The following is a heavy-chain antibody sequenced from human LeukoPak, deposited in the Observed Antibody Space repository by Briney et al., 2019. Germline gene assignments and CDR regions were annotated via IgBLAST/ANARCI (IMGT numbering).Heavy chain of an antibody. CDR1: GGSISSSSYY. CDR3: ARGITAILWFGESLYNWFDP. Sequence: SETLSLTCTVSGGSISSSSYYWGWIRQPPGKGLEWIGSIYYSGSTNYNPSLKSRVTISVDTSKNQFSLKLSSVTAADTAVYYCARGITAILWFGESLYNWFDPWGQGTLVTVSS. J-gene: IGHJ5*02. D-gene: IGHD3-10*01. CDR2: IYYSGST. V-gene: IGHV4-39*07.